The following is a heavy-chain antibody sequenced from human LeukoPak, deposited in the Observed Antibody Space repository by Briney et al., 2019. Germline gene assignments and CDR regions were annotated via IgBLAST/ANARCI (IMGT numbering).Heavy chain of an antibody. CDR2: ISGSGGNT. CDR1: GFTFSSYA. CDR3: ARPRITMVRGAPAY. Sequence: GGSLRLSCAASGFTFSSYAINWVRQAPGKGLEWVSGISGSPGKGLEWVSNISGSGGNTYYADSVKGRFTISRDNAKNSLYLQMNSLRAEDTAVYYCARPRITMVRGAPAYWGQGTLVTVSS. V-gene: IGHV3-23*01. D-gene: IGHD3-10*01. J-gene: IGHJ4*02.